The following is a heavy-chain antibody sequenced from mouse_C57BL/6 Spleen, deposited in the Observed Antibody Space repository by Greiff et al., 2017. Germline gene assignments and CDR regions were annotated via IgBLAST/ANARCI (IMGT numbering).Heavy chain of an antibody. D-gene: IGHD1-3*01. CDR2: ISGGGGNT. CDR3: ARVPITAYYFDY. J-gene: IGHJ2*01. Sequence: EVMLVESGGGLVKPGGSLKLSCAASGFTFSSYTMSWVRQTPEKRLEWVATISGGGGNTYYPDSVKGRFTITRDNAKNTLYLQMSSLRSEDTALYYCARVPITAYYFDYWGQGTTLTVSS. CDR1: GFTFSSYT. V-gene: IGHV5-9*01.